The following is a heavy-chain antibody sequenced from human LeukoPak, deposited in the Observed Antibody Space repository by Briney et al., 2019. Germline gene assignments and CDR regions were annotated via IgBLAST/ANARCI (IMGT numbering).Heavy chain of an antibody. CDR3: ARVVGSGWYWQGLWGPGYFDH. J-gene: IGHJ4*02. V-gene: IGHV1-46*01. D-gene: IGHD6-19*01. CDR1: GYTFTSYY. Sequence: GASVKVSCKASGYTFTSYYMHWVRQAPGQGLEWMGIINPSGGSTSYAQKFQGRVTMTRDTSTSTVYMELSSLRSEDTAVYYCARVVGSGWYWQGLWGPGYFDHWGQGTLVTVSS. CDR2: INPSGGST.